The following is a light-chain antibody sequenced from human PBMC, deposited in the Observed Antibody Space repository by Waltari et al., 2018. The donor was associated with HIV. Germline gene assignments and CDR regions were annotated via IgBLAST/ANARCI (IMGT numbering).Light chain of an antibody. CDR3: ASWYDSLNGPV. Sequence: QSVLTQPPSASGTPEQRVTISCSGTTSNIGRNTVSWFQQFPGTAPKVLIYGKNHRPSAVPDRFSGSKSGTSASLAISGLQSEDEADYYCASWYDSLNGPVFGGGTKLTVV. CDR2: GKN. J-gene: IGLJ2*01. CDR1: TSNIGRNT. V-gene: IGLV1-44*01.